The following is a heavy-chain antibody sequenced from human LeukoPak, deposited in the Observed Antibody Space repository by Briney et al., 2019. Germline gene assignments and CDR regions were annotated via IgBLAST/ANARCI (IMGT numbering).Heavy chain of an antibody. Sequence: GGSLRLSCAASGFTFSDYYMSWIRQAPGKGLEWVSYISSSSYTNYADSVKGRFTISRDNAKNSLYLQMNSLRAEDTAVYYCARESGAVVPAAMHYYYGMDVWGKGTTVTVSS. CDR3: ARESGAVVPAAMHYYYGMDV. D-gene: IGHD2-2*01. J-gene: IGHJ6*04. CDR2: ISSSSYT. CDR1: GFTFSDYY. V-gene: IGHV3-11*06.